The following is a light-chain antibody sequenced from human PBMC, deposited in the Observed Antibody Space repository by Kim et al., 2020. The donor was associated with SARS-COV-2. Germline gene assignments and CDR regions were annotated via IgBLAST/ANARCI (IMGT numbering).Light chain of an antibody. V-gene: IGLV2-14*03. CDR1: SSDVGGYNY. CDR2: DVS. J-gene: IGLJ3*02. Sequence: QSALTQPASVSGSPGQSITISCTGTSSDVGGYNYVSWYQQHPGKAPKLMIYDVSNRPPGVSNRFSGSKSGNMASLTISGLQAEDEADYYCSSYTSSSTRVFGGGTQLTVL. CDR3: SSYTSSSTRV.